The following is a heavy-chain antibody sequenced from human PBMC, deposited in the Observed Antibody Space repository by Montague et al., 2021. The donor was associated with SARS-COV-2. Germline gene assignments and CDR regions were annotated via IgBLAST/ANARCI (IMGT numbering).Heavy chain of an antibody. D-gene: IGHD6-13*01. Sequence: KDYAVYVKSRITINPDTSTNQVSLQLNSVTPEDTAVYYCARGDSWLYYFDYGGRGTLVTVSS. CDR2: K. V-gene: IGHV6-1*01. J-gene: IGHJ4*02. CDR3: ARGDSWLYYFDY.